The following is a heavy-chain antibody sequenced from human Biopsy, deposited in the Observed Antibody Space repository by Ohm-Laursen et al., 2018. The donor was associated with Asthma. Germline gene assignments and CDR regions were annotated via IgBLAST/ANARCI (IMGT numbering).Heavy chain of an antibody. D-gene: IGHD4-17*01. CDR2: VFWSGTT. CDR3: ARVASYGDLYFGIDV. CDR1: GAYIGSRDHH. V-gene: IGHV4-30-4*01. J-gene: IGHJ6*02. Sequence: TLSLTCTVGGAYIGSRDHHWSWIRQSPGTGLEWIGFVFWSGTTHYNRSRERRPSISIDTTRNEFSMTLRSVTAADTAVYFCARVASYGDLYFGIDVWGPGTTVSVS.